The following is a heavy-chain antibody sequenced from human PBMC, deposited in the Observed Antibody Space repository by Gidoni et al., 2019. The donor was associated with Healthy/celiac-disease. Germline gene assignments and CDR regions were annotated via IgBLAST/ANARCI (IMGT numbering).Heavy chain of an antibody. V-gene: IGHV2-26*01. Sequence: QVTLKESGPVLVKPTETLTMTCTVSGCSLSTDRMGVSWIRQPPGKALEWLAHILSTDEKSYSTSLKSRLTISKDTSKSQVVLTMTNMDPVDTATYYCARMSFGELSGDGMDVWGQGTTVTVSS. CDR3: ARMSFGELSGDGMDV. CDR2: ILSTDEK. D-gene: IGHD3-10*01. CDR1: GCSLSTDRMG. J-gene: IGHJ6*02.